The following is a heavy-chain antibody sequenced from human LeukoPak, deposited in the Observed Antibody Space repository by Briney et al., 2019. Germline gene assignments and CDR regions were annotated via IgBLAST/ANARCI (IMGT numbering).Heavy chain of an antibody. CDR1: GFTFSSYG. D-gene: IGHD3-22*01. CDR2: IWYDGSNK. V-gene: IGHV3-33*01. J-gene: IGHJ4*02. CDR3: ARAAYDSTGYLTL. Sequence: RSLRLSCAASGFTFSSYGMHWVRQAPGKGLEWVAVIWYDGSNKYYADSVKGRFTISRDNSKNTLYLQMNSLRAEDTAVYYCARAAYDSTGYLTLWGQGALVTVSS.